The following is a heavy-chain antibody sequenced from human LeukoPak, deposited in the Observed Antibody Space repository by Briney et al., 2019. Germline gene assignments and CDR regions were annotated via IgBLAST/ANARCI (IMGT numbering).Heavy chain of an antibody. V-gene: IGHV4-30-4*01. D-gene: IGHD3-9*01. CDR3: ARGLRSSYDILTGHFDY. J-gene: IGHJ4*02. Sequence: SETLSLTCTVSGGSISSGDYYWSWIRQPPGKGLEWIGYIYYSGSTYYNPSLKSRVTISVDTSKNQFSLKLSSMTAADTAVYYCARGLRSSYDILTGHFDYWGQGTLVTVSS. CDR2: IYYSGST. CDR1: GGSISSGDYY.